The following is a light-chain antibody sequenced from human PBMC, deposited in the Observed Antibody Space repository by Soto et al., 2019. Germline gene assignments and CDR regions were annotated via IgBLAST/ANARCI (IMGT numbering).Light chain of an antibody. J-gene: IGLJ1*01. CDR3: QGWEGSTLV. V-gene: IGLV3-1*01. CDR2: QDS. Sequence: SYELTQPPSVSVSPGQTASITCSGDKLGDKYACWYQQKPGQSPVLVIYQDSKRPSGIPERFSGSNSGNTATLTISGTQAGEEADYYCQGWEGSTLVFGPGTNPPVL. CDR1: KLGDKY.